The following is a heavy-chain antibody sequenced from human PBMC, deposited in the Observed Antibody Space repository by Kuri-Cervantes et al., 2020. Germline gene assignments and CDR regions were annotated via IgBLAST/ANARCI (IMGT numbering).Heavy chain of an antibody. V-gene: IGHV3-33*01. CDR3: ARDASRITGATNDY. CDR2: IYYDGKNK. D-gene: IGHD1-20*01. Sequence: GESLKISCEASGLIFSNYGMHWVRQAPGKGLEWVAVIYYDGKNKYYADSVKGRFTISRDNSKNTLYLQMNSLRAEDTAVYYCARDASRITGATNDYWGQGTLVTVSS. J-gene: IGHJ4*02. CDR1: GLIFSNYG.